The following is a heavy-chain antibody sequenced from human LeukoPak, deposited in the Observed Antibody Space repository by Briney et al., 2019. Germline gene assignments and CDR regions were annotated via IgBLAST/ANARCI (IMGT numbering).Heavy chain of an antibody. CDR2: INPNSGGT. CDR3: AREIPSLVNDAFDI. J-gene: IGHJ3*02. CDR1: GYTFTGYY. V-gene: IGHV1-2*04. D-gene: IGHD1-26*01. Sequence: ASVKVSCKSSGYTFTGYYMHWVRQAPGQGLEWMGWINPNSGGTNYAQKFQGWVTMTRDTSISTAYMELSRLRSDDTAVYYCAREIPSLVNDAFDIWGQGTMVTVSS.